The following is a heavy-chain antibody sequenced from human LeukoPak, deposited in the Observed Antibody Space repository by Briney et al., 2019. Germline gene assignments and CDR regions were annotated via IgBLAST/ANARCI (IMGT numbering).Heavy chain of an antibody. CDR3: ARDVQSQTTQFFNYGMDV. V-gene: IGHV1-18*01. CDR1: GYTFTSYG. J-gene: IGHJ6*02. CDR2: ISAYNGNT. D-gene: IGHD4-17*01. Sequence: ASVKVSCKASGYTFTSYGISWVRQAPGQGLEWMGWISAYNGNTNYAQKLQGRVTMTTDTSTSTAYMELGSLRSDDTAVYYCARDVQSQTTQFFNYGMDVWGQGTTVTVSS.